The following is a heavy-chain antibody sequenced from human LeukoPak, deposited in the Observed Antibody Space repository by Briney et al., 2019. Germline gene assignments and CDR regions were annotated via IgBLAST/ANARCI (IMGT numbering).Heavy chain of an antibody. CDR2: INPNSGGT. CDR3: ARDQTYCSGGSCAFDAFDI. CDR1: GYTFTGYY. D-gene: IGHD2-15*01. Sequence: ASVKVSCKASGYTFTGYYMHWVRQAPGQGLEWMGWINPNSGGTNYAQKFQGRVTMTGDTSISTAYMELSRLRSDDTAVYYCARDQTYCSGGSCAFDAFDIWGQGTMVTVSS. V-gene: IGHV1-2*02. J-gene: IGHJ3*02.